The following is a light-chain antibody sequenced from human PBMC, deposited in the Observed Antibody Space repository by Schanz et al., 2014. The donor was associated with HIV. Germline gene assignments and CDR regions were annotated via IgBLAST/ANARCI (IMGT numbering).Light chain of an antibody. CDR2: RDS. V-gene: IGLV3-9*01. J-gene: IGLJ2*01. CDR1: NIGSKN. Sequence: SYELTQPLSVSVALGQTARITCGGNNIGSKNVHWYQQKPGQAPVLVIYRDSNRPSGIPERFSCSNSGNTATLAISGVEAGDEADYYCQVWESGSALFGGGTKLTVL. CDR3: QVWESGSAL.